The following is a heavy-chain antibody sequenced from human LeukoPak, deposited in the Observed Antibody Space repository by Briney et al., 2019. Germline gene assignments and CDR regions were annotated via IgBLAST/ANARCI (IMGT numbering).Heavy chain of an antibody. CDR3: VNQISGWVY. D-gene: IGHD6-19*01. V-gene: IGHV3-64D*06. J-gene: IGHJ4*02. CDR2: SSGNGGST. Sequence: GGSLRLSCSASGFAFSTLPMHWVRQAPGKGLEYVSGSSGNGGSTYYADSVKGRFTISRDNSKNTLYLQMSSLRPEDTAVYYCVNQISGWVYWGQGTLVTVSS. CDR1: GFAFSTLP.